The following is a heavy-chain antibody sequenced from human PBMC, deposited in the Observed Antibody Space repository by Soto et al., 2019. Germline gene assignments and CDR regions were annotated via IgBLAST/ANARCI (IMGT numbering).Heavy chain of an antibody. CDR3: ARGDIVVVPAATPGWFDP. CDR1: GGTFSSYA. J-gene: IGHJ5*02. CDR2: IIPIFGTA. V-gene: IGHV1-69*06. Sequence: SVKVSCKASGGTFSSYAISWVRQAPGQGLEWMGGIIPIFGTANYAQKFQGRVTITADKSTSTAYMELSSLRSEDTAVYYCARGDIVVVPAATPGWFDPWRQGTLVTVSS. D-gene: IGHD2-2*01.